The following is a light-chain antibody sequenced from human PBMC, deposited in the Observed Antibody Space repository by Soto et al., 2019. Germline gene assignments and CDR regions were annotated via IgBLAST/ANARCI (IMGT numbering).Light chain of an antibody. CDR2: AAS. CDR3: QHYNSYSEA. Sequence: HMTQSPSSLSASVLEKIIITCRASRDVGSDVSWYQQKPGQAPKLLIYAASNLYTGVPSRFSGSGSGTEFTLTISSLQPDDFATYYCQHYNSYSEAFGQGTKVDI. V-gene: IGKV1-17*01. J-gene: IGKJ1*01. CDR1: RDVGSD.